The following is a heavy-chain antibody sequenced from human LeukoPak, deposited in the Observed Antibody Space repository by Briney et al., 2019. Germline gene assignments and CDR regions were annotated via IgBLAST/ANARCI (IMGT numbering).Heavy chain of an antibody. D-gene: IGHD3-10*01. CDR3: AREMGVLLWFGEFLPNAFDI. Sequence: GASVKVSCKTSGYIFTDYYIHWVRQAPGQGLEWMGILNSSGGSTTYAQKFQGRITMTRDASTSTAYMELSSLRSEDTAVYYCAREMGVLLWFGEFLPNAFDIWGQGTMVTVSS. V-gene: IGHV1-46*01. J-gene: IGHJ3*02. CDR2: LNSSGGST. CDR1: GYIFTDYY.